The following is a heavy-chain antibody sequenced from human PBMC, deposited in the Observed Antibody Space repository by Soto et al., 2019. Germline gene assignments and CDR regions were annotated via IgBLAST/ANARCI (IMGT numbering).Heavy chain of an antibody. J-gene: IGHJ4*02. CDR1: GGSIRSSSYY. CDR2: IYYSGST. CDR3: ARPSYGSGSYSFDY. Sequence: ATLSLTCTVSGGSIRSSSYYWGWIRQPPGKGLEWIGSIYYSGSTYYNPSLKSRVTISVDTSKNQFSLKQSSVTAADTAVYYCARPSYGSGSYSFDYWGQGTLVTVSS. V-gene: IGHV4-39*01. D-gene: IGHD3-10*01.